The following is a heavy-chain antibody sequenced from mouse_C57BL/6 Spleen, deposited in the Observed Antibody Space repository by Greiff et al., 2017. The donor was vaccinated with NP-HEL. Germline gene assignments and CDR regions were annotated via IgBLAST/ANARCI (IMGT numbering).Heavy chain of an antibody. CDR2: INPSTGGT. V-gene: IGHV1-42*01. Sequence: VQLQQSGPELVKPGASVKISCKASGYSFTGYYMNWVKQSPEKSLEWIGEINPSTGGTTYNQKFKAKATLTVDKSSSTAYMQLKSLTSEDSAVYYCARWGNYEDWYFDVWGTGTTVTVSS. CDR3: ARWGNYEDWYFDV. CDR1: GYSFTGYY. J-gene: IGHJ1*03. D-gene: IGHD2-1*01.